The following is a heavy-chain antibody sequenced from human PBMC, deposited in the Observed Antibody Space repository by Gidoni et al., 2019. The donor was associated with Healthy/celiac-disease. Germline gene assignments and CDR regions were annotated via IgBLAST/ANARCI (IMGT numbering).Heavy chain of an antibody. CDR2: IRSKAYGGTT. V-gene: IGHV3-49*03. CDR3: TRDLLVVLGDAFDI. Sequence: EVQRVESGGGLVQPGWSLRFSCTASGFTFGDYAMSWFRQAPGKGLEWVVIIRSKAYGGTTEYAASVKGRFTISRDDSKSIAYLQMNSLKTEDTAVYYCTRDLLVVLGDAFDIWVQGTMVTVSS. J-gene: IGHJ3*02. D-gene: IGHD2-8*02. CDR1: GFTFGDYA.